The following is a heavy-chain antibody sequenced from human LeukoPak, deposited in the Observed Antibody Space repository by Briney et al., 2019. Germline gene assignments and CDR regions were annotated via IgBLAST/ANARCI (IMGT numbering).Heavy chain of an antibody. V-gene: IGHV4-30-4*08. CDR1: GGSISSGDYY. CDR3: ARMRDVVVPAALDC. D-gene: IGHD2-2*01. CDR2: IYYSGST. Sequence: SETLSLTCTVSGGSISSGDYYWSWIRQPPGKGLEWIGYIYYSGSTYYNPSLKSRVTISVDTPKNQFSLKLSSVTAADTAVYYCARMRDVVVPAALDCWGQGTLVTVSS. J-gene: IGHJ4*02.